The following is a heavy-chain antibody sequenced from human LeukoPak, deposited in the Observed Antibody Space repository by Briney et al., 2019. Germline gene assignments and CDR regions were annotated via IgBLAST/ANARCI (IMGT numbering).Heavy chain of an antibody. CDR3: ASVSGWYGGYFDY. Sequence: ASVKVSCKASGYTFTSYYMHWVRQAPGQGLEWMGIINPRGGSTSYAQKFQGRVTMTRDTSISTAYMELSRLRSDDTAVYYCASVSGWYGGYFDYWGQGTLVTVSS. V-gene: IGHV1-46*01. D-gene: IGHD6-19*01. CDR1: GYTFTSYY. CDR2: INPRGGST. J-gene: IGHJ4*02.